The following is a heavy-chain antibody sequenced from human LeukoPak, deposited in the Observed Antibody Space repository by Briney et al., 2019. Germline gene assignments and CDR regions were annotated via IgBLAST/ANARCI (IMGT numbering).Heavy chain of an antibody. J-gene: IGHJ4*02. V-gene: IGHV6-1*01. Sequence: SQTLSLTCAISGDSVSSDSAAWNWIRQSPSRGLEWLGRTYFRSKWYNDYAVSVKSRVTINPDTSKNQFSLQLNSVTPEDTAVYYCARVSRIAVTPYYFDSWGQGTLVTVSS. D-gene: IGHD6-19*01. CDR3: ARVSRIAVTPYYFDS. CDR2: TYFRSKWYN. CDR1: GDSVSSDSAA.